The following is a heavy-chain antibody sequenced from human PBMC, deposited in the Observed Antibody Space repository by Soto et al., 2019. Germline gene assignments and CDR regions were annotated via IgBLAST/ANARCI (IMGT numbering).Heavy chain of an antibody. V-gene: IGHV3-30*19. CDR3: ARALRERVLDAFDI. J-gene: IGHJ3*02. Sequence: PGGSLRLSCAASGFTFSSYGMHWVRQAPGKGLEWVAVIWYDGSNKYYADSVKGRFTISRGNSKNTLYLQMNSLRAEDTAVYYCARALRERVLDAFDIWGQGTMVTVSS. D-gene: IGHD3-10*01. CDR2: IWYDGSNK. CDR1: GFTFSSYG.